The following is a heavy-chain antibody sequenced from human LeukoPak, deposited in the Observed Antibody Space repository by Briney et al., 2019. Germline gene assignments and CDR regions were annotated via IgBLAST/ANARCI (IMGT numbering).Heavy chain of an antibody. Sequence: SVKVSCKASGGTFSSYAINWVRQAPGQGLEWMGGIIPIFGTANYAQKFQDRVAITADESTSTAYMELSSLRSEDTAVYYCARMTRSMTTMSYYYGMDVWGQGTTVTVSS. V-gene: IGHV1-69*13. J-gene: IGHJ6*02. D-gene: IGHD4-11*01. CDR1: GGTFSSYA. CDR2: IIPIFGTA. CDR3: ARMTRSMTTMSYYYGMDV.